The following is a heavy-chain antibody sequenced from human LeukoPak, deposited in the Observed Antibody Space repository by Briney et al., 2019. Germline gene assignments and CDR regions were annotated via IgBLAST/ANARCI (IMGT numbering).Heavy chain of an antibody. Sequence: GASVKVSCKASGYTFTSYDINWVRQATGQGLEWMGWMNPNSGNTGYAQKFQGRVTMTRNTSISTAYMELSSLRSEDTAVYYCARTSYARIQLWEYQDLYYYYYGMDVWGQGTTVTVSS. D-gene: IGHD5-18*01. J-gene: IGHJ6*02. CDR3: ARTSYARIQLWEYQDLYYYYYGMDV. V-gene: IGHV1-8*01. CDR1: GYTFTSYD. CDR2: MNPNSGNT.